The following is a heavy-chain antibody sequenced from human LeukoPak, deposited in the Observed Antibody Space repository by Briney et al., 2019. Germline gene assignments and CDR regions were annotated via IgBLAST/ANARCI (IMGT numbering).Heavy chain of an antibody. J-gene: IGHJ4*02. Sequence: SETLSLTCAVYGGSFSGYYWSWIRQPPGKGLEWIGEINHSGSTNYNPSLKSRVTISVDTSKNQFSLKLSSVTAADTAVYYCARGDDDIMAIWGRGTLVTVSS. V-gene: IGHV4-34*01. D-gene: IGHD5-12*01. CDR3: ARGDDDIMAI. CDR2: INHSGST. CDR1: GGSFSGYY.